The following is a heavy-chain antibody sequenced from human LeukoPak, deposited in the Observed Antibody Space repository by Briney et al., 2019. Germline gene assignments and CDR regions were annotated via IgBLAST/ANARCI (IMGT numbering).Heavy chain of an antibody. V-gene: IGHV3-23*01. CDR3: AKMRVRGVIITPPYGLDY. Sequence: GGSLRLSCAASGFTFSSYAMSWVRQAPGNGLEWVSAISGSGGSTYYADSVKGRFTISRDNSKNTLYLQMNSLRAEDTAVYYCAKMRVRGVIITPPYGLDYWGQGTLVTVSS. D-gene: IGHD3-10*01. CDR1: GFTFSSYA. J-gene: IGHJ4*02. CDR2: ISGSGGST.